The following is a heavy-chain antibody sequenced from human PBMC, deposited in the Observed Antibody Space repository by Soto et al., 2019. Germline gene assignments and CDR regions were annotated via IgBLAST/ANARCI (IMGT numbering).Heavy chain of an antibody. J-gene: IGHJ4*02. D-gene: IGHD1-26*01. Sequence: EVQLLESGGNLVQPGGSLRLSCAASGFAFSIYAMTWVRQAPGKGLEWVSVISDNGGYTSYADSVKGRFTISRDNSKNTLYLQMNSLRAEDTAVYYCGRSSGSHPHPDYWGQGILVTVSS. CDR1: GFAFSIYA. CDR3: GRSSGSHPHPDY. V-gene: IGHV3-23*01. CDR2: ISDNGGYT.